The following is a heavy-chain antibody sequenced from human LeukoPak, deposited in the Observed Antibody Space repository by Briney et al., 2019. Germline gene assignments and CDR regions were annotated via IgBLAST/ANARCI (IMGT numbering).Heavy chain of an antibody. CDR1: GYTFTGYY. J-gene: IGHJ3*02. Sequence: ASLKVSCKASGYTFTGYYMHWVRQAPGQGLEWMGWINPNSGGTNYAQKFRGRVTMTRGTSISTAYMELCRLRSDDTAVYYCVSPEDIVVVPAASDAFDIWGQGTMVTVSS. V-gene: IGHV1-2*02. CDR3: VSPEDIVVVPAASDAFDI. D-gene: IGHD2-2*01. CDR2: INPNSGGT.